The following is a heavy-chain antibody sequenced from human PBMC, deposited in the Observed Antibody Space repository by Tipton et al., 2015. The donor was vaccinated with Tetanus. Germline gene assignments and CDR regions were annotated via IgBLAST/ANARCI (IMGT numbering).Heavy chain of an antibody. V-gene: IGHV1-18*01. CDR1: GYTFTNYG. CDR3: ARRPKYYYDSSGSWFDL. J-gene: IGHJ5*02. Sequence: QVQLVQSGAEVKKPGASVKVSCKASGYTFTNYGISWVRQAPGQGLEWMGWISIYNGNTNYAEKFQGRVTMTTDTSTNTAYMEVRSLRSDDTAVYYCARRPKYYYDSSGSWFDLWGQGTLVTVSS. CDR2: ISIYNGNT. D-gene: IGHD3-22*01.